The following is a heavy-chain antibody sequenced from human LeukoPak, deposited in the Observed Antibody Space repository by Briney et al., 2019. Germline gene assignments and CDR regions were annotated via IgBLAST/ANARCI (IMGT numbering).Heavy chain of an antibody. J-gene: IGHJ4*02. CDR1: GFTFSSYG. CDR3: AKRRLTGTKEFDY. D-gene: IGHD1-7*01. V-gene: IGHV3-23*01. CDR2: IGGGGST. Sequence: GGSLRLSCAASGFTFSSYGMSWVRQAPGKGLEWVSFIGGGGSTHYADSVKGRFTISRDNSKNTLYLQMNSLRAEDTAVYYCAKRRLTGTKEFDYWGQGTLVTVSS.